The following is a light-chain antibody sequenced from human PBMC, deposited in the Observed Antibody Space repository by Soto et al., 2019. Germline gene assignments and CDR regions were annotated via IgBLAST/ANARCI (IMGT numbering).Light chain of an antibody. CDR1: SSDVGGHNF. Sequence: QSALTQPASVSGSPGQSITISCTGTSSDVGGHNFVSWYQQHPGRAPKLMIYDVRNRPSGVSNRFSGSKSANTASLTISGLQDEDEADYYCSSYSSSGTLVFGGGTKVTVL. CDR3: SSYSSSGTLV. J-gene: IGLJ2*01. CDR2: DVR. V-gene: IGLV2-14*01.